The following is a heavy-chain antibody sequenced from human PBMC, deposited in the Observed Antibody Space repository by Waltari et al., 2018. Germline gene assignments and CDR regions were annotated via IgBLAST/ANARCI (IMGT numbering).Heavy chain of an antibody. CDR1: EYTFTSSY. CDR2: INPSGGST. D-gene: IGHD2-21*01. V-gene: IGHV1-46*01. CDR3: ALDTGALWMDV. J-gene: IGHJ6*02. Sequence: QVQLVQSGAEVKTPGASVKISCKTSEYTFTSSYIHWVRQGPGQGLEWMGIINPSGGSTIYAQKFQSRVTMTRDTSTSTVYMELSSLRSEDTAVYYCALDTGALWMDVWGQGTTVTVSS.